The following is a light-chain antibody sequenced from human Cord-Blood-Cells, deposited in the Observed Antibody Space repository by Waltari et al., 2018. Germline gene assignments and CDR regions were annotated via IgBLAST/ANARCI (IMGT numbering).Light chain of an antibody. CDR2: AAS. J-gene: IGKJ2*01. CDR3: QQSYSTPMYT. V-gene: IGKV1-39*01. Sequence: DIQMTQSPSSLSASVGDRVTITCRASQSISSYLNWYQQKPGKAPQLLNDAASSLQSGVPSRFSGSGSGTDFTLTISSLQPEDFATYYCQQSYSTPMYTFGQGTKLEIK. CDR1: QSISSY.